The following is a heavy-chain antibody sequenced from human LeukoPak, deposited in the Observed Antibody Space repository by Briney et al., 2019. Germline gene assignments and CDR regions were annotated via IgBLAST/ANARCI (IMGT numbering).Heavy chain of an antibody. V-gene: IGHV6-1*01. CDR3: ARDEYTYYYGSGSYYNY. CDR2: TYFRSKWYN. CDR1: GDSVSTYTAA. J-gene: IGHJ4*02. D-gene: IGHD3-10*01. Sequence: SQTLSLTCAISGDSVSTYTAARNWIRQSPSRGLEWLGRTYFRSKWYNDYAVSVKSRITINPDTSKNQFSLQLNSVTPEDTAVYYCARDEYTYYYGSGSYYNYWGQGTLVTVSS.